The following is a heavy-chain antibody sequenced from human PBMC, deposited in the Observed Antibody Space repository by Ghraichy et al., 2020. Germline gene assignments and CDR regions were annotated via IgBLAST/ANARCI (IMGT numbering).Heavy chain of an antibody. J-gene: IGHJ4*02. V-gene: IGHV3-11*01. D-gene: IGHD6-13*01. CDR2: IGSSGGMK. CDR3: ARENAAAWGYFDS. Sequence: GGSLRLSCAASGFSFSDYYMSWIRQAPGKGLEWVSNIGSSGGMKSYADSVKGRFTISRDNAKNSLYLQINSLRAEDTALYYCARENAAAWGYFDSWGQGTVVTVSS. CDR1: GFSFSDYY.